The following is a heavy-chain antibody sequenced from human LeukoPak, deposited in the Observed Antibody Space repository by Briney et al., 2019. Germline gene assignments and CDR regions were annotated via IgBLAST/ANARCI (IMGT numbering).Heavy chain of an antibody. J-gene: IGHJ6*02. CDR3: ARHDYRDYSYNGVDV. CDR2: IYFSGST. CDR1: GGSISSSY. V-gene: IGHV4-59*08. Sequence: TSSETLSLTCTVSGGSISSSYWNWIRQPPGKGLEWIGHIYFSGSTNYNPSLKSRVTISVDTSKNQFSLRLSSVTAADTAVYYCARHDYRDYSYNGVDVWGQGTTVTVSS. D-gene: IGHD5-12*01.